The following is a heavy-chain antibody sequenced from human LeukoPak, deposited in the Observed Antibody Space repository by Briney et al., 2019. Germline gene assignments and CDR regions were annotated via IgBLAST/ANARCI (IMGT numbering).Heavy chain of an antibody. CDR1: GFTFSSYW. Sequence: GGSLRLSCAASGFTFSSYWMSWVRQAPGKGLEWVANINQDGGETYYVASVKGRFTISRDNAKNSLYLQMNNLRAEDTAVYYCAREGSRAYFDYWGQGTLVTVSS. D-gene: IGHD1-26*01. V-gene: IGHV3-7*01. CDR2: INQDGGET. CDR3: AREGSRAYFDY. J-gene: IGHJ4*02.